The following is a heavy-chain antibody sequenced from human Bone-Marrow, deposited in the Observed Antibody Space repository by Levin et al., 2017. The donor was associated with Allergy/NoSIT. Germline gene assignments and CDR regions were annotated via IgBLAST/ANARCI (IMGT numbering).Heavy chain of an antibody. D-gene: IGHD7-27*01. CDR3: ARDPRAGEGAFDI. CDR1: GGNFNTFG. CDR2: IVPFFDSP. J-gene: IGHJ3*02. Sequence: KISCKASGGNFNTFGISWVRQAPGQGLEWMGRIVPFFDSPIYAQKFQARVTITADDSTKTAYMELRSLRSDDTAVYYCARDPRAGEGAFDIWGQGTMVTVSS. V-gene: IGHV1-69*01.